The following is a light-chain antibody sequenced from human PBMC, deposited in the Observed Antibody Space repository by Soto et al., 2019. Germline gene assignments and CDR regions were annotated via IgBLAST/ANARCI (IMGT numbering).Light chain of an antibody. Sequence: QSVLTQPASVSGSPGQSITISCTGTSSDVGGYKYVCWYQQHPGKAPKLMIYEVTNRPSGVSNRFSGSKSGNTASLTISALPADDEADYYCSSDTSNTPLFVFGGGTKLTVL. CDR3: SSDTSNTPLFV. CDR2: EVT. V-gene: IGLV2-14*01. J-gene: IGLJ3*02. CDR1: SSDVGGYKY.